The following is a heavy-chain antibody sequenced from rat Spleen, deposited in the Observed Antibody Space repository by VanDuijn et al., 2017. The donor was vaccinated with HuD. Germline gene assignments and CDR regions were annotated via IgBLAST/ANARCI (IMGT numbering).Heavy chain of an antibody. J-gene: IGHJ3*01. D-gene: IGHD1-2*01. CDR1: GFSLTSYN. CDR2: IWGNGNT. Sequence: QVQLKESGPGLVQPSQTLSLTCTVAGFSLTSYNVHWVRQPPGKGLEWMGLIWGNGNTNYSSSLRSRLGISRDTSKSQVFLSMSSLQTEDTATYYCARAGSAAISLGNWFAYWGQGTLVTVSS. V-gene: IGHV2-13*01. CDR3: ARAGSAAISLGNWFAY.